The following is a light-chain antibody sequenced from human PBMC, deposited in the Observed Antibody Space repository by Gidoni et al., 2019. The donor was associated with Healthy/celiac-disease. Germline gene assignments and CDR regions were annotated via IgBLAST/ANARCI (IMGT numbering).Light chain of an antibody. Sequence: EIMLTPSPATLSLSPGEIATLSCRASQSVSSYLAWYQQKPGQAPRLLIYAASNRATGIPARFSGSGSGTDCNLTISSLEPEDFAVYYCQQRSNWPRITFGQXTRLEIK. CDR1: QSVSSY. CDR3: QQRSNWPRIT. J-gene: IGKJ5*01. V-gene: IGKV3-11*01. CDR2: AAS.